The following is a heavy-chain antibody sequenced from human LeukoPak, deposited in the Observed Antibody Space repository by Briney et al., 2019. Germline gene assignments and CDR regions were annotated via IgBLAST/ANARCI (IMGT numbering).Heavy chain of an antibody. CDR3: ARIMYYDFWSGLYYYYYYMDV. Sequence: GGSLRLSCAASGFTFSSYGMHWVRQAPGKGLEWVAFIRYDGSNKYYADSVKGRFTISRDNAKNSLYLQMNSLRAEDTAVYYCARIMYYDFWSGLYYYYYYMDVWGKGTTVTVSS. D-gene: IGHD3-3*01. V-gene: IGHV3-30*02. J-gene: IGHJ6*03. CDR2: IRYDGSNK. CDR1: GFTFSSYG.